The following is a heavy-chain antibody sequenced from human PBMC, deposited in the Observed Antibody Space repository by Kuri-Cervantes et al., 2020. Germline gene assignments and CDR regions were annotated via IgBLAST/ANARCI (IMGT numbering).Heavy chain of an antibody. CDR1: GFTFSSYE. J-gene: IGHJ3*02. Sequence: GESLKISCAASGFTFSSYEMNWVRQAPGKGLEWVSYISSSGSTIYYADSVKGRFTISRDNAKNSLYLLMNSLRAEDTAVYYCARQPYDYSSGWYGAFDIWGQGTMVTVSS. CDR3: ARQPYDYSSGWYGAFDI. D-gene: IGHD6-19*01. CDR2: ISSSGSTI. V-gene: IGHV3-48*03.